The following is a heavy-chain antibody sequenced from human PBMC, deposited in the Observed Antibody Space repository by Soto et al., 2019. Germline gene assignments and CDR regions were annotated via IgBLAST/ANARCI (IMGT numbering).Heavy chain of an antibody. Sequence: ASVKVSCKASGYTFTSYGISWVRQAPGQGLEWMGWISAYNGNANYAQKLQGRVTMTTDTSTSTAYMELRSLRSDDTAVYYCARDQRIMYHWHYDRNAAFDIWGQGTMVTDSS. CDR3: ARDQRIMYHWHYDRNAAFDI. D-gene: IGHD1-7*01. V-gene: IGHV1-18*04. CDR2: ISAYNGNA. J-gene: IGHJ3*02. CDR1: GYTFTSYG.